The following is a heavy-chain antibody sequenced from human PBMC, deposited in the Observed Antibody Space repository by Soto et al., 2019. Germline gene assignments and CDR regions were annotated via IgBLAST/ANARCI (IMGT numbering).Heavy chain of an antibody. CDR3: ERERGFGELSY. V-gene: IGHV3-74*01. CDR1: GFTFSSYW. D-gene: IGHD3-10*01. CDR2: INSDGSST. J-gene: IGHJ4*02. Sequence: EVQLVESGGGLVQPGGSLRLSCAASGFTFSSYWMHWVRQAPGQGLVWVSRINSDGSSTSYADSVKGRFTISRDNAKNTLYLQMNSLRAEDTAVDYCERERGFGELSYWGQGTLVTVSS.